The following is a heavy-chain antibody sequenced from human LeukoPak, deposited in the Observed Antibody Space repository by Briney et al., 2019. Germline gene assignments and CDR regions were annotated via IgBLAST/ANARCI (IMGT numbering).Heavy chain of an antibody. CDR3: ARDPNNYDSH. CDR1: GFTSSSFW. J-gene: IGHJ4*02. CDR2: ITPDGDGS. D-gene: IGHD3-22*01. Sequence: GGSLGLSCAASGFTSSSFWMHWVRHVPGKGLEWVSRITPDGDGSTYAASVQGRFTISRDNAKDTVYLQMSNLRAEDTALYYCARDPNNYDSHLGQGTLVTVSS. V-gene: IGHV3-74*01.